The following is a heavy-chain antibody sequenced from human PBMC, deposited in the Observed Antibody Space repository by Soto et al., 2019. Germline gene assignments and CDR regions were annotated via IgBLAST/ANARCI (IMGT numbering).Heavy chain of an antibody. Sequence: ASVKVSCKASGYTFTSYYMHWVRQAPGQGLEWMGIINPSNGSTSYAQKFQGRVTMTRDTSTSTVYMELRSLRSDDTAVYYCARDQGIAVAGTNWFDSWGQGTLVTVSS. V-gene: IGHV1-46*01. J-gene: IGHJ5*01. CDR2: INPSNGST. D-gene: IGHD6-19*01. CDR3: ARDQGIAVAGTNWFDS. CDR1: GYTFTSYY.